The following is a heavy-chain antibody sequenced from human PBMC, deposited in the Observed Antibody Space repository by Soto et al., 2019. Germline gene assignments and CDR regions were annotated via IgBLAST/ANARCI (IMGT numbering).Heavy chain of an antibody. CDR2: IYYSGST. J-gene: IGHJ4*02. V-gene: IGHV4-59*01. Sequence: SETLSLTCTVSGGSISSYLWSWIRQPPGKGLEWIGYIYYSGSTNYNPSLKSRVTISVDMSKNQFSLRLSSVTAADTALYYCARGHPFDYWGQGTLVTVS. CDR3: ARGHPFDY. CDR1: GGSISSYL.